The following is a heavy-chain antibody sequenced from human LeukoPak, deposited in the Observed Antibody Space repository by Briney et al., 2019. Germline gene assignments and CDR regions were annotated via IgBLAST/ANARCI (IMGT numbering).Heavy chain of an antibody. CDR3: AKDIRVVVPAHGMDV. D-gene: IGHD2-2*01. CDR1: GFTFDDYA. CDR2: ISWNSGSI. Sequence: GGSLRLSCAASGFTFDDYAMHWVRQAPGKGLEWVSGISWNSGSIGYADSVKGRFTISRDNAKNSLYLQMNSLRAEDTALYYCAKDIRVVVPAHGMDVWGQGTTVTVSS. V-gene: IGHV3-9*01. J-gene: IGHJ6*02.